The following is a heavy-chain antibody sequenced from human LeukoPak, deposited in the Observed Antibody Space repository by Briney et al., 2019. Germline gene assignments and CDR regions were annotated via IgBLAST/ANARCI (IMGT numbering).Heavy chain of an antibody. CDR2: FYHGGST. D-gene: IGHD2-21*01. V-gene: IGHV4-38-2*02. CDR1: GYSISTGYY. CDR3: ARSMWPRNWFDP. Sequence: SETLSLTCTVSGYSISTGYYWDWIRQPPGKGLEWIGTFYHGGSTYYNPSLKSRVTISVDTSKNQFSLRLSSVTAADTAVYYCARSMWPRNWFDPWGQGTLVTVSS. J-gene: IGHJ5*02.